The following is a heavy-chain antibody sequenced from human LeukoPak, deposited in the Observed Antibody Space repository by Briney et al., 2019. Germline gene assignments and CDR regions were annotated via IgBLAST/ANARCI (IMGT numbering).Heavy chain of an antibody. CDR1: GFTFSSYG. CDR2: ISYDGSNK. Sequence: GGSLRRSCAASGFTFSSYGMHWVRQAPGKGLEWVAVISYDGSNKCYADSVKGRFTISRDNSKNTLYLQMNSLRAEDTAVYYCAKDPSAPYFDYWGQGTLVTVSS. CDR3: AKDPSAPYFDY. V-gene: IGHV3-30*18. J-gene: IGHJ4*02.